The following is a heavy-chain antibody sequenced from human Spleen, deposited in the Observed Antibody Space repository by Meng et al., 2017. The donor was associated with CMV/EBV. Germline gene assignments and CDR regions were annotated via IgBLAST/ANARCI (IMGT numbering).Heavy chain of an antibody. Sequence: SYALGWVRQAPGRGLEWVSAISGGGGRAYYADSVKGRFTISRDNSKNTLYLQMNSLRAEDTAVYYCAKDGSGDDFWSGYPPRNWFDPWGQGTLVTVSS. CDR3: AKDGSGDDFWSGYPPRNWFDP. D-gene: IGHD3-3*01. V-gene: IGHV3-23*01. J-gene: IGHJ5*02. CDR2: ISGGGGRA. CDR1: SYA.